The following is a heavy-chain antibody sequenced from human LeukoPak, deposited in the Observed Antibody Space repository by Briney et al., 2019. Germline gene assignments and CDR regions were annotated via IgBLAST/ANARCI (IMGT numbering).Heavy chain of an antibody. CDR1: GFTFSNFW. V-gene: IGHV3-7*04. J-gene: IGHJ4*02. CDR2: IHPEGNEK. CDR3: ARGDAFSGDH. Sequence: GGSLRLSCAVSGFTFSNFWMSWVRQAPGRGLEWVANIHPEGNEKYHVESVKGRFTISRDNAKNSLFLQMNGLRVEDTAVYYCARGDAFSGDHWGRGTLVTVSS.